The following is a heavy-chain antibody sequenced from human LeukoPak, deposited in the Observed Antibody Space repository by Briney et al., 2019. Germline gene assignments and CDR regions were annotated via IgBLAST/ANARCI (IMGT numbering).Heavy chain of an antibody. V-gene: IGHV4-34*01. Sequence: SETLSLTCAVYGGSFSGYYWSWIRQPPGKGLEWIGEINHSGSTNYNPSLKSRVTISVDTSKNQFSLKLSSVTAADTAVYYCARKYRPRITMIVVVPTRNAFDFWGQGTMVTVSS. D-gene: IGHD3-22*01. CDR3: ARKYRPRITMIVVVPTRNAFDF. CDR2: INHSGST. J-gene: IGHJ3*01. CDR1: GGSFSGYY.